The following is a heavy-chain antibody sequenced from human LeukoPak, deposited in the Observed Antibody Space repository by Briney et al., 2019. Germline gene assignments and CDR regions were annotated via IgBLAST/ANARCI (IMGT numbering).Heavy chain of an antibody. CDR1: EFTSSNYG. J-gene: IGHJ4*02. CDR2: VSYDGTNK. V-gene: IGHV3-30*18. Sequence: QPGRSLRLSCAASEFTSSNYGMHWVRQAPGKGLEWVAVVSYDGTNKYYADSVKGRFTISRDNSNNTLYLQMNSLRAEDTAVYYCAKGYSGPHYWGQGTLVTVSS. D-gene: IGHD5-12*01. CDR3: AKGYSGPHY.